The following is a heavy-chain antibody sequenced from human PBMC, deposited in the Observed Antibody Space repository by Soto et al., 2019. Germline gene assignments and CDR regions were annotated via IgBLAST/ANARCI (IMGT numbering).Heavy chain of an antibody. V-gene: IGHV1-18*01. CDR3: ARDKGAYCGGDCYSTWFDP. CDR2: ISAYNGNT. CDR1: GYTFTSYG. Sequence: ASVKVSCKASGYTFTSYGISWVRQAPGQGLEWMGWISAYNGNTNYAQKLQGRVTMTTDTSTSTAYMELRSLRSDDTAVYYCARDKGAYCGGDCYSTWFDPWGQGTLVTVSS. D-gene: IGHD2-21*02. J-gene: IGHJ5*02.